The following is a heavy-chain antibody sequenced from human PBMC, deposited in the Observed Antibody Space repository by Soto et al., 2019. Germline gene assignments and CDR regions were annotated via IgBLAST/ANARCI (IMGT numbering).Heavy chain of an antibody. J-gene: IGHJ4*02. CDR3: ARHLTGSVFGQDY. D-gene: IGHD3-9*01. CDR1: GDSISSSTYY. Sequence: PSETLSLTCTVSGDSISSSTYYWGWVRQPPGKGLEWIGSVYFSGNTYYNPSLKSRVTISVDPSKNQFSLELSSVTAADTAVYYCARHLTGSVFGQDYWGPGSQVTVSS. V-gene: IGHV4-39*01. CDR2: VYFSGNT.